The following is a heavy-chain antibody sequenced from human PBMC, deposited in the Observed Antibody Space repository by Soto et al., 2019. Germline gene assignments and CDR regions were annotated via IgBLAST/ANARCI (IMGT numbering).Heavy chain of an antibody. CDR2: IIPIFGTA. CDR3: ARGGGRAARLGNWFDP. Sequence: QVQLVQSGAEVKKPGSSVKVSCKASGGTFSSYAISWVRQAPGQGLEWMGGIIPIFGTANYAQKFQGRVTITGDESTSTAYMELSSRESEDTAVYYCARGGGRAARLGNWFDPWGQGTLVTVSS. V-gene: IGHV1-69*01. CDR1: GGTFSSYA. D-gene: IGHD6-6*01. J-gene: IGHJ5*02.